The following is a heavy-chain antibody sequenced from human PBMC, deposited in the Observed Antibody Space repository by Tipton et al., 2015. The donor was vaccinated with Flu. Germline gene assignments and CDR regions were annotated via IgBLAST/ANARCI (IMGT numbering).Heavy chain of an antibody. Sequence: QLVQSGGGVVQPGRSLRLSCAASGFTFSSYWMHWVRQGPGKGLVWVSRINAAGTIITYADSVKGRFTISRDYAKNTLYLQMNSLRAEDTAVYYCARDLGRYWGQGTLLTVSS. J-gene: IGHJ4*02. CDR3: ARDLGRY. V-gene: IGHV3-74*01. CDR1: GFTFSSYW. CDR2: INAAGTII.